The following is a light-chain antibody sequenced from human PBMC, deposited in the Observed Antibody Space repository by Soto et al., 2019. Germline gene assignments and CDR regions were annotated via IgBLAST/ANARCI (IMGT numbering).Light chain of an antibody. CDR3: QSYDSSLSGWV. Sequence: QSVLTQPPSVSGAPGQRVTISCTGSSSNIWAGYDVHWYQQLPGTAPKLLIYGNSKRPSGVPDRFSGSKSGTSASLAITGLQAEDEADYYCQSYDSSLSGWVFGGGTKLTVL. CDR1: SSNIWAGYD. V-gene: IGLV1-40*01. CDR2: GNS. J-gene: IGLJ3*02.